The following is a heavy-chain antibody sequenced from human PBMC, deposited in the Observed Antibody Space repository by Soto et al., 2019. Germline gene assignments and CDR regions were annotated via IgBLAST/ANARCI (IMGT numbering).Heavy chain of an antibody. V-gene: IGHV1-69*01. J-gene: IGHJ3*02. Sequence: GSLLKLSCKASGGTFSSYAISWVRQAPGQGLEWMGGIIPIFGTANYAQKFQGRVTITADESTSTAYMELSSLRSEDTAVYYCAXDREYYYDSSGYRAFDIWGQGTMVTVSS. D-gene: IGHD3-22*01. CDR1: GGTFSSYA. CDR2: IIPIFGTA. CDR3: AXDREYYYDSSGYRAFDI.